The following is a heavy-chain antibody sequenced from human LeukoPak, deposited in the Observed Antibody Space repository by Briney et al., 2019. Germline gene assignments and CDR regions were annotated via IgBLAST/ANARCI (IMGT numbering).Heavy chain of an antibody. CDR1: GFTFSSYS. J-gene: IGHJ4*02. CDR2: ISSSSSTI. Sequence: PGGSLRLSCAASGFTFSSYSMNWVRQAPGKVLEWVSYISSSSSTIYYADSVKGRFTISRDNAKNSLYLQMNSLRAEDTAVYYCARGYDSSGYYSFWGQGTLVTVSS. D-gene: IGHD3-22*01. CDR3: ARGYDSSGYYSF. V-gene: IGHV3-48*01.